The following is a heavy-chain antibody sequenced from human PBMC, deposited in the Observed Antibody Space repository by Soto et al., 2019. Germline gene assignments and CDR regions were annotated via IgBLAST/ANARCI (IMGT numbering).Heavy chain of an antibody. CDR1: GGSISSSFYY. CDR2: INYSGTT. CDR3: ARRRGGHYIVVDFDY. V-gene: IGHV4-39*01. D-gene: IGHD2-2*01. J-gene: IGHJ4*02. Sequence: QLQLQESGPGLVKPSETLSLTCTVSGGSISSSFYYWGWIRQPPGKGLEWIGSINYSGTTYYNPSLKSRVTMSVDTSKTQFSLELTSVTATDTAVYYCARRRGGHYIVVDFDYWGQGTLVTVSS.